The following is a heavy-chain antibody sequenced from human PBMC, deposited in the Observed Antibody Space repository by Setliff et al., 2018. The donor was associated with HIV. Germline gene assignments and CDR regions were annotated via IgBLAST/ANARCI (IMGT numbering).Heavy chain of an antibody. J-gene: IGHJ6*02. Sequence: GSLRLSCAASGFTFSSYWMHWVRQAPGKGLVWVSRIKSDGSYTSYADSAKGRFTISRDNAKNTLHLQMNSLRAEDTAVYYCVRGLAAAGGYAMDVWGQGTTVTV. V-gene: IGHV3-74*01. CDR1: GFTFSSYW. CDR3: VRGLAAAGGYAMDV. CDR2: IKSDGSYT. D-gene: IGHD6-13*01.